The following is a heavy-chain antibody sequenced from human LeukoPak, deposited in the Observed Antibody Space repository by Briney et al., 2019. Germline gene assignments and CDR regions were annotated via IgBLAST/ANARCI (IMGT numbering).Heavy chain of an antibody. CDR3: ARDRDGYYFDY. CDR1: GFTFSSYA. Sequence: GGSLRLSCAASGFTFSSYAVHWVRQAPGKGLEYVSAISSNGGSTYYANSVKGRFTISRDNSKNTLYLQMGSLRAEDMAVYYCARDRDGYYFDYWGQGTLVTVSS. V-gene: IGHV3-64*01. CDR2: ISSNGGST. D-gene: IGHD5-24*01. J-gene: IGHJ4*02.